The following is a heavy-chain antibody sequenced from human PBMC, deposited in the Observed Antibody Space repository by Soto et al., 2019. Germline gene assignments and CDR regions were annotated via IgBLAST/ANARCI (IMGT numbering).Heavy chain of an antibody. J-gene: IGHJ4*02. D-gene: IGHD5-18*01. V-gene: IGHV1-8*01. Sequence: ASVKVSCKGSGFTFSNHLINWLRLAPGQGLEWMGWVNPNSGNTDYAQKFQGRVTVTRDFFINTVYMELTSLRSDDTAVYYCARRARMGTQLWLPFDYWGQGSLVTVSS. CDR3: ARRARMGTQLWLPFDY. CDR1: GFTFSNHL. CDR2: VNPNSGNT.